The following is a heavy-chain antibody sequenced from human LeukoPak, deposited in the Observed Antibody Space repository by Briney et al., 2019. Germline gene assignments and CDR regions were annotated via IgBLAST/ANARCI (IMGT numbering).Heavy chain of an antibody. V-gene: IGHV3-48*03. J-gene: IGHJ5*02. CDR2: ISSTSYTI. Sequence: PGGSLRLSCAASGFTFSSYEMNWVRQAPGKGLEWVSYISSTSYTIYYADSVKGRFTIPRDNAKNSLYLQMNSLRGEDTAVYYCARARIFDPWGQGTLVIVSS. CDR1: GFTFSSYE. CDR3: ARARIFDP. D-gene: IGHD2-15*01.